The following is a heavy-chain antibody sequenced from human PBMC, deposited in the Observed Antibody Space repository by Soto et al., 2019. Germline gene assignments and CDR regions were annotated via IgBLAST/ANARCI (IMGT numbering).Heavy chain of an antibody. CDR1: GFTFSSYG. V-gene: IGHV3-30*18. CDR2: ISYDGSNK. J-gene: IGHJ3*02. CDR3: AKDRDYGPKDPWVASRKDTDAFDI. Sequence: GGSLRLSCAASGFTFSSYGMHWVRQAPGKRLEWVAVISYDGSNKYYADSVKGRFTISRDNSKNTLYLQMNSLRAEDTAVYYCAKDRDYGPKDPWVASRKDTDAFDIWGQGTMVTVSS. D-gene: IGHD4-17*01.